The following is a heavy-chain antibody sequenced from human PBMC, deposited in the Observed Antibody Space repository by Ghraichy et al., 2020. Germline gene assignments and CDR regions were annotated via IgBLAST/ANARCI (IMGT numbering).Heavy chain of an antibody. J-gene: IGHJ5*02. CDR2: INPSGGST. CDR3: AREVVPAAGDDNWFDP. CDR1: GYTFTSYY. D-gene: IGHD2-2*01. V-gene: IGHV1-46*01. Sequence: ASVKVSCKASGYTFTSYYMHWVRQAPGQGLEWMGIINPSGGSTSYAQKFQGRVTMTRDTSTSTVYMELSSLRSEDTAVYYCAREVVPAAGDDNWFDPWGQGTLVTVSS.